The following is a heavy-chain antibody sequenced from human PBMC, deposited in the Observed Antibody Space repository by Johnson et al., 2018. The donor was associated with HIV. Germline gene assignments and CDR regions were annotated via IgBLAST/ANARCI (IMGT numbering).Heavy chain of an antibody. J-gene: IGHJ3*02. Sequence: QVQLVESGGGLVKPGGSLRLSCVASGFTFSDYYMSWIRQAPGKGLEWVSYISSSGITIYYADSVKGRFTISRDNAKNSLYLQMNSLRAEDTAVYYCAKFLLMYEERSGTFDIWGQGTMVTVSS. CDR3: AKFLLMYEERSGTFDI. CDR1: GFTFSDYY. CDR2: ISSSGITI. V-gene: IGHV3-11*01. D-gene: IGHD2-8*01.